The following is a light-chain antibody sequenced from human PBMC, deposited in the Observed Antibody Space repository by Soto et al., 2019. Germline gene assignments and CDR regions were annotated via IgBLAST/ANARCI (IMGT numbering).Light chain of an antibody. J-gene: IGKJ1*01. CDR2: GAS. CDR3: QHYGSSRWT. Sequence: EIVLTQSPGTLSLSPGERATLSCRASQSVSSTYLAWYQQKPGQAPRLLIYGASSRATGIPDRFSGSGSGTDFTLTISRLEPEDFAVYYCQHYGSSRWTFGQGTTVEIK. V-gene: IGKV3-20*01. CDR1: QSVSSTY.